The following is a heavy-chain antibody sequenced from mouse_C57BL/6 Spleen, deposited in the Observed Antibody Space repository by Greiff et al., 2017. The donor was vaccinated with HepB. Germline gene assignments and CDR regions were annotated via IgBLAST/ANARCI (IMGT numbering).Heavy chain of an antibody. CDR2: IDPETGGT. V-gene: IGHV1-15*01. D-gene: IGHD1-1*02. CDR1: GYTFTDYE. J-gene: IGHJ2*01. CDR3: TRGSGNWFDY. Sequence: QVQLQQSGAELVRPGASVTLSCKASGYTFTDYEMHWVKQTPVHGLEWIGAIDPETGGTAYNQKFKGKAILTADKSSSTAYMELRSLTSEDSAVYYCTRGSGNWFDYWGKGTTLTVSS.